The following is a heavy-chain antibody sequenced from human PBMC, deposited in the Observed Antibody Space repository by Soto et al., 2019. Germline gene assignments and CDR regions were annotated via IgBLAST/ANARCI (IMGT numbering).Heavy chain of an antibody. CDR1: GYTFTGYY. Sequence: GASVKVSCKASGYTFTGYYMHWVRQAPGQGLEWMGWINPNSGGTNYAQKFQGWVTMTRDTSISTAYMELSRLRSDDTAVYYCARAYDYSNYGFDPWGQGTLVTVSS. J-gene: IGHJ5*02. CDR3: ARAYDYSNYGFDP. V-gene: IGHV1-2*04. D-gene: IGHD4-4*01. CDR2: INPNSGGT.